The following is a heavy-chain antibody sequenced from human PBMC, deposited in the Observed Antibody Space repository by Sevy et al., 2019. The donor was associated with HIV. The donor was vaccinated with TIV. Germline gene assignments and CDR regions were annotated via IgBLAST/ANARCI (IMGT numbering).Heavy chain of an antibody. Sequence: KQSQTLSLTCAISGDSVSSSSAAWNWFRQSPSRGLEWLGRTYYRSKWYSDYEVSVKGRVTINPDTSKNQFSLHLESVTPEDTAVYFCARGDELNSYHYGMDVWGQGTTVTVSS. J-gene: IGHJ6*02. CDR3: ARGDELNSYHYGMDV. CDR1: GDSVSSSSAA. V-gene: IGHV6-1*01. D-gene: IGHD1-7*01. CDR2: TYYRSKWYS.